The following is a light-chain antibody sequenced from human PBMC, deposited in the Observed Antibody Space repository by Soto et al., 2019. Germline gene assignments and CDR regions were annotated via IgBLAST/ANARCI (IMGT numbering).Light chain of an antibody. J-gene: IGKJ3*01. V-gene: IGKV1-39*01. Sequence: DIQMTQSPSSLSASVGDRVNITCRASQSISSYLNWYQQKPGKAPKLLVYAASRLQSGVPPRFSGTGSGTDFTLTISSLQPEDFATYYCQQSFRTPFTFGPGNKLDIK. CDR1: QSISSY. CDR2: AAS. CDR3: QQSFRTPFT.